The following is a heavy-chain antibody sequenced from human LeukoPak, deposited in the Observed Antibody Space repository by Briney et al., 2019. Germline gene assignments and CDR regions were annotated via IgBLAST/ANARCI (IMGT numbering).Heavy chain of an antibody. V-gene: IGHV3-23*01. CDR1: GFTFSTYG. J-gene: IGHJ6*03. CDR3: AKNGDRGAFCSGGTCYPYYYYYMDV. D-gene: IGHD2-15*01. Sequence: GGSLRLSCAAPGFTFSTYGMSWVRQAPGKGLEWVSAVSSTGGTTYYADSVKGRFTISRDNSKNTLFLQINSLRAEDTAVYYCAKNGDRGAFCSGGTCYPYYYYYMDVWGKGTTVTISS. CDR2: VSSTGGTT.